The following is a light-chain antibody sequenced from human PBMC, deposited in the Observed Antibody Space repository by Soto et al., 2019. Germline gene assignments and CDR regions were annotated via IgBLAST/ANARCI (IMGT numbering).Light chain of an antibody. CDR2: ANN. CDR3: QSYDNSLSALWV. V-gene: IGLV1-40*01. J-gene: IGLJ3*02. CDR1: SSNIGAGYD. Sequence: QSVLTQPPSVSGAPGQRVTISCTGSSSNIGAGYDVHWYQLLPGKAPQLLIYANNNRPTGVPDRFSGSKSGTSASLTITGLQAEDEADYYCQSYDNSLSALWVFGGRTQLTVL.